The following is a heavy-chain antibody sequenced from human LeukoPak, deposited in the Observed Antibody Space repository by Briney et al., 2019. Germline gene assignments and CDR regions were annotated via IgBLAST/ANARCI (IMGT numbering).Heavy chain of an antibody. J-gene: IGHJ4*02. Sequence: HPGGSLRLSCAASGFTFSSYAMSWVRQAPGKGLEWVSAISGSGGSTYYADSVEGRFTISRDNSKNTLYLQMNSLRAEDTAVYYCAKDQLGDTAMVTVYDYWGQGTLVTVSS. D-gene: IGHD5-18*01. CDR3: AKDQLGDTAMVTVYDY. CDR1: GFTFSSYA. CDR2: ISGSGGST. V-gene: IGHV3-23*01.